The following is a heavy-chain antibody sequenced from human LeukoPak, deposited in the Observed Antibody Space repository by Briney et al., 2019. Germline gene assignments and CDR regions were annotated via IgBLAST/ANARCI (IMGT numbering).Heavy chain of an antibody. J-gene: IGHJ6*03. CDR2: ISYDGSNK. CDR3: AKAPMSRHYYYYMDV. Sequence: GSLRLSCAASGFTFSSYGMHWVRQAPGKGLEWVAVISYDGSNKYYADSVKGRFTISRDNSKNTLYLQMNSLRAEDTAVYYCAKAPMSRHYYYYMDVWGKGTTVTVSS. V-gene: IGHV3-30*18. CDR1: GFTFSSYG.